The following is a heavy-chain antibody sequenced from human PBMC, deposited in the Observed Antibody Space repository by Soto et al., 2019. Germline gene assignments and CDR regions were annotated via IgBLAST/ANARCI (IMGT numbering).Heavy chain of an antibody. V-gene: IGHV1-46*03. CDR3: TRMSRYFDY. Sequence: QVLLEQSGAEVRRPGASVKISCQASGYPFSNYHMHWVRQAPGQGLEWMGMIDPDNGRTKFAQSLQGRVTMTRDTSTNSVYMELRALKSEDTAIYFCTRMSRYFDYWGQGSHVTVS. CDR2: IDPDNGRT. CDR1: GYPFSNYH. J-gene: IGHJ4*02.